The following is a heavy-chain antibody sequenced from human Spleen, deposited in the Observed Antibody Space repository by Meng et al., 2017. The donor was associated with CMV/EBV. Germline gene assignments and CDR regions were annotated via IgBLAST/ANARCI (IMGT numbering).Heavy chain of an antibody. CDR3: ARRGMMTTRGYWFDP. CDR1: GYSFSNYW. CDR2: IYPGDSDT. J-gene: IGHJ5*02. V-gene: IGHV5-51*01. D-gene: IGHD4-17*01. Sequence: KFSCEGSGYSFSNYWIDWVRQMPGKGLEWMGSIYPGDSDTRYSPSFQGQVTISADKSIRTAYLQWSSLKASDTATYYCARRGMMTTRGYWFDPWGQGTLVTVSS.